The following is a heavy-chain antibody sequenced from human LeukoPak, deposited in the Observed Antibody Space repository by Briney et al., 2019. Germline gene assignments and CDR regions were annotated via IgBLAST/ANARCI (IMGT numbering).Heavy chain of an antibody. V-gene: IGHV1-46*01. D-gene: IGHD3-22*01. Sequence: GASVNVSRKASGYTFTSYYMHWVRQAPGQGREGMGIINPSGGSTSYAQKFQGRVTMTRDISTSTVYMELSSLRSEDTDVYYCARDLYDSSAFDYWGQGTLVTVSS. CDR3: ARDLYDSSAFDY. CDR2: INPSGGST. J-gene: IGHJ4*02. CDR1: GYTFTSYY.